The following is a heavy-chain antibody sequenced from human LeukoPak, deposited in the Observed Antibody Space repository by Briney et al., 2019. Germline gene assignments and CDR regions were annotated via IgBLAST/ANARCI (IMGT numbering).Heavy chain of an antibody. CDR2: ISGSGDNT. V-gene: IGHV3-23*01. D-gene: IGHD3-22*01. CDR3: AKDTYYYDSSGYNTFDY. Sequence: GGSLRLSCAASGFTFSSYAMSWVRQAPGKGLEWVSAISGSGDNTYYADSVKGRFTISRDNSKNTLYLQMNSLRAEDTAVYYCAKDTYYYDSSGYNTFDYWGQGTLVTVSS. J-gene: IGHJ4*02. CDR1: GFTFSSYA.